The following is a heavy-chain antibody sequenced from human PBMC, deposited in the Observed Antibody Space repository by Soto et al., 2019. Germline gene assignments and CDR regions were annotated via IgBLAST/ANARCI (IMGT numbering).Heavy chain of an antibody. D-gene: IGHD2-2*01. CDR3: ARMPLGYCSSTSCGASKGTGYYYYGMDV. CDR2: IIPIFGTA. V-gene: IGHV1-69*13. CDR1: GGTFSSYA. J-gene: IGHJ6*02. Sequence: SVKVSCKASGGTFSSYAISWVRQAPGQGLEWMGGIIPIFGTANYAQKFQGRVTITADESTSTAYMELSSLRSEDTAVYYCARMPLGYCSSTSCGASKGTGYYYYGMDVWGQGTTVTVSS.